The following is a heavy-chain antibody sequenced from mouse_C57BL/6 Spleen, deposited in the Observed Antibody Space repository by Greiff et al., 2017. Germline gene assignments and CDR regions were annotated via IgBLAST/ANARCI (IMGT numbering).Heavy chain of an antibody. Sequence: EVQLVESEGGLVQPGRSMKLSCTASGFTFSDYYMAWVRQAPEKGLEWVAHINYDGSSTSSLYSVKGSLIISRDNAKNNRCLQLSSLKSEDTDTYNCASDGDDCDLGWFAYWGQGTLLTVSA. J-gene: IGHJ3*01. V-gene: IGHV5-16*01. CDR2: INYDGSST. CDR1: GFTFSDYY. D-gene: IGHD2-13*01. CDR3: ASDGDDCDLGWFAY.